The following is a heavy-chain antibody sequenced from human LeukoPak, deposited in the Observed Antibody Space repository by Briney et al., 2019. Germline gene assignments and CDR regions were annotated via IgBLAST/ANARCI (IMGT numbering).Heavy chain of an antibody. V-gene: IGHV3-11*01. Sequence: GGSLRLSCAASGFTFSDYYMSWIRQAPGKGLEWVSDISSSGSTIYYADSVKGRFTISRDNSKNSLYLQMNTLRAEDTAVYYCARVSVGATMLAYFDYWGQGTLVTVSS. D-gene: IGHD1-26*01. CDR3: ARVSVGATMLAYFDY. J-gene: IGHJ4*02. CDR2: ISSSGSTI. CDR1: GFTFSDYY.